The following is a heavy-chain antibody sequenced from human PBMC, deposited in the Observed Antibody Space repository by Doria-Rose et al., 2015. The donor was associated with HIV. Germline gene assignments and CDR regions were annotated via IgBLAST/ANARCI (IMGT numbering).Heavy chain of an antibody. CDR1: GFTFSSHR. J-gene: IGHJ4*02. Sequence: VQLVESGGGLVRPGGSLRLSCATSGFTFSSHRINWVRHAPGQGLEWVSSISSTSAYINYADSVRGRFTISRDNARNSLYLQMDSLRAEDTAIYYCATGVTLDYWGQGTLVTVSS. CDR2: ISSTSAYI. CDR3: ATGVTLDY. D-gene: IGHD3-10*01. V-gene: IGHV3-21*01.